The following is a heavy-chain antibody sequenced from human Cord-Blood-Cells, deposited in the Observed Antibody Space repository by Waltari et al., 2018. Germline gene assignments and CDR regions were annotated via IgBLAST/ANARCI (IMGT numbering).Heavy chain of an antibody. CDR2: IGSKANIYAT. V-gene: IGHV3-73*02. CDR3: YSGGHDY. J-gene: IGHJ4*02. CDR1: GFTFSGSA. D-gene: IGHD3-16*01. Sequence: EVQLVESGGGLVQPGGSLKLSCAASGFTFSGSAMHWVRQASGEGLGWVGRIGSKANIYATAYAASVKGRFTISREDSKNTAYRQMNSLKTEDTAVYYCYSGGHDYWGQGTLVTVSS.